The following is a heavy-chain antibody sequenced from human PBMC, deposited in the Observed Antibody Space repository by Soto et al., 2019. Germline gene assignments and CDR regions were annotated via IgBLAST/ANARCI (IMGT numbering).Heavy chain of an antibody. CDR2: VYYTGST. Sequence: PSGTQSVTCAVSGDSFGSGIFYWSWIRQSPGKGLEWLGYVYYTGSTSYSPSLRSRVSISVDTSKNEFSLRLSSVTAADTAVYFCARSVAVPGAHIDYWGQGTQVTVSS. V-gene: IGHV4-61*01. J-gene: IGHJ4*02. D-gene: IGHD6-19*01. CDR1: GDSFGSGIFY. CDR3: ARSVAVPGAHIDY.